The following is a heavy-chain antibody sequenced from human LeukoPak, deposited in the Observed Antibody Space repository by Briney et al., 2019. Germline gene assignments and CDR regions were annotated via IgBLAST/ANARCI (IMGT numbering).Heavy chain of an antibody. J-gene: IGHJ5*02. D-gene: IGHD3-10*01. Sequence: SETLSLTCTVSGGAISGYYWSWIRQPPGKGLEWIGYIFYSGTTNYNPSLKSRVTISVDTSKKQFSLKLSSVTAADTAVYYCARGLFPRYYGSGSYFIPDTGWFDPWGQGTLVTVSS. CDR3: ARGLFPRYYGSGSYFIPDTGWFDP. CDR1: GGAISGYY. V-gene: IGHV4-59*12. CDR2: IFYSGTT.